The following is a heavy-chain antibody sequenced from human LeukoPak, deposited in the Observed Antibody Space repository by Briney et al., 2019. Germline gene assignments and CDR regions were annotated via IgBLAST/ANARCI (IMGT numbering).Heavy chain of an antibody. D-gene: IGHD2-15*01. CDR1: GYTFTSYG. V-gene: IGHV1-18*01. CDR3: AREGSPFYYSYMDV. CDR2: ISTYNGNT. J-gene: IGHJ6*03. Sequence: ASVKVSCKASGYTFTSYGIGWVRQAPGQGLEWMGWISTYNGNTNYAQKLQGRVTMTTDTSTSIAYMELRSLRSDDTAVYYCAREGSPFYYSYMDVWGKGTTVAVSS.